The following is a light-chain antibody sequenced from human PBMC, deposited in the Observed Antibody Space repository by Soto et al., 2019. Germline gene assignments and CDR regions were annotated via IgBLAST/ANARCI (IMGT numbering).Light chain of an antibody. J-gene: IGKJ3*01. V-gene: IGKV3-15*01. CDR2: DAS. Sequence: EIVLTQSPATLSVSPGERATLSCRASQSVNSNLAWYQQRPGQAPRLLLYDASTRATGVPARFSGSGSGTEFTLTISSLQSEDFAVYYCQSGATFGPGTKVDIK. CDR1: QSVNSN. CDR3: QSGAT.